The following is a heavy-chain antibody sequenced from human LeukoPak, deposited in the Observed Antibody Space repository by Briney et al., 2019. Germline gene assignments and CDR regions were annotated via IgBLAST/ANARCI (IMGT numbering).Heavy chain of an antibody. V-gene: IGHV4-59*01. CDR3: ARDMPSGYDFWSGYYNNWFDP. J-gene: IGHJ5*02. D-gene: IGHD3-3*01. CDR1: GFTFSSYA. Sequence: PGGSLRLSCAASGFTFSSYAMSWVRQAPGKGLEWIGYIYYSGSTNYNPSLKSRVTISVDTSKNQFSLKLSSVTAADTAVYYCARDMPSGYDFWSGYYNNWFDPWGQGTLVTVSS. CDR2: IYYSGST.